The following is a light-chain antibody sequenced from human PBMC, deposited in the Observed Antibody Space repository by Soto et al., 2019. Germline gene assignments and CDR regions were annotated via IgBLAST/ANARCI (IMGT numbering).Light chain of an antibody. Sequence: DIQMTQTPSSLSASVGDRVTITCRASQSISTYLNWYQQKPGKAPNLLIYGASSLQSGVPSRFTGSGSGTDFTLTISSLQPEDFATYFCQQSYNVPRTFXGGTKADIK. CDR1: QSISTY. J-gene: IGKJ4*01. CDR3: QQSYNVPRT. V-gene: IGKV1-39*01. CDR2: GAS.